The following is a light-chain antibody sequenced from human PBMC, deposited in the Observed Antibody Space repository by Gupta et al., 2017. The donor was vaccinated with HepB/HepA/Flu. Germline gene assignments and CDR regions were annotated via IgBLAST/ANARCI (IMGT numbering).Light chain of an antibody. CDR2: AAS. Sequence: DIQMTHSPSSLSASVGDRVTITCRASQSISSYLNWYQQKPGKAPELLIYAASTVQSGVPSRFSGSGCGTDFTLTVSRRQPEDFANYYCQETDDTPCTFGRGTKVEIK. CDR1: QSISSY. V-gene: IGKV1-39*01. J-gene: IGKJ4*01. CDR3: QETDDTPCT.